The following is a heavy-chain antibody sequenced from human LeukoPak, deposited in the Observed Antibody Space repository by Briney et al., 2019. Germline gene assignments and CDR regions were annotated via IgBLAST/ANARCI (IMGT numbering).Heavy chain of an antibody. D-gene: IGHD4-17*01. CDR1: GYSFTSYW. Sequence: NRGESLKISCKGSGYSFTSYWIGWVRQLPGKGLEWMGIIYPGDSDTRYSPSFQGHVTISVDKSINTAYLQWSSLKASDTAMYYCAKRAQAITVTTWFDSWGQGTLVTVAS. J-gene: IGHJ5*01. CDR2: IYPGDSDT. CDR3: AKRAQAITVTTWFDS. V-gene: IGHV5-51*01.